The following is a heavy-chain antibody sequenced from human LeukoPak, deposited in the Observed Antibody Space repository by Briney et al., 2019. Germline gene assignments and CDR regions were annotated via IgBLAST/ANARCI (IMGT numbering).Heavy chain of an antibody. Sequence: TGGSLRLSCAASGFTFSSYSMNWVRQAPGKGLEWVSYISSDSRTIYYADSVKGRSTISRDNAKNSLYLQMKSLRDEDTAVYYCARYGSGTSYITNYFDYWGQGTLVTVSS. J-gene: IGHJ4*02. CDR1: GFTFSSYS. V-gene: IGHV3-48*02. CDR3: ARYGSGTSYITNYFDY. CDR2: ISSDSRTI. D-gene: IGHD3-10*01.